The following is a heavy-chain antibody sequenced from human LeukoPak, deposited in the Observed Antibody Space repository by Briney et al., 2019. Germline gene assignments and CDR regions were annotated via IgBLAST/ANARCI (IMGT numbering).Heavy chain of an antibody. V-gene: IGHV3-21*01. CDR2: ISSSSSYI. CDR3: AKDTAYYYDSSGYYWDY. CDR1: GFTFSSYS. J-gene: IGHJ4*02. Sequence: GGSLRLSCAASGFTFSSYSMNWVRQAPGKGLEWVSSISSSSSYIYYADSVKGRFTISRDNAKNSLYLQMNSLRAEDTAVYYCAKDTAYYYDSSGYYWDYWGQGTLVTVSS. D-gene: IGHD3-22*01.